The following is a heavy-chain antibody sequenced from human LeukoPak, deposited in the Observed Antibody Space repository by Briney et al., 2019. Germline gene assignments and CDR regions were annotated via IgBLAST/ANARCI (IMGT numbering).Heavy chain of an antibody. J-gene: IGHJ4*02. Sequence: SETLSLTCTVSGGSISSYYWSWIRQPPGKGLEWRVHIYYSGNTIYNPSLKSRVTISLDTSNNQFSLKLTSVTAADKAVYYCARRAGSSGYSSYFDYWGQGTLVTVAS. D-gene: IGHD3-22*01. CDR3: ARRAGSSGYSSYFDY. V-gene: IGHV4-59*08. CDR1: GGSISSYY. CDR2: IYYSGNT.